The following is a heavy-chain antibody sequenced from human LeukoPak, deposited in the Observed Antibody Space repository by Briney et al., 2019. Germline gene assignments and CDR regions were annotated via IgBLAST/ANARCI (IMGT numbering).Heavy chain of an antibody. CDR2: ITGNSKSI. CDR3: VREGSGSTHYMDV. Sequence: PGGSLRLSCAASGFIFRDFAMNWVRQAPGKGLEWVSSITGNSKSIDYAESLKGRFAISRDNAKNSLFLQMDSLRVEDTAVYYCVREGSGSTHYMDVWGKGTTVTVSS. V-gene: IGHV3-69-1*02. D-gene: IGHD3-10*01. CDR1: GFIFRDFA. J-gene: IGHJ6*03.